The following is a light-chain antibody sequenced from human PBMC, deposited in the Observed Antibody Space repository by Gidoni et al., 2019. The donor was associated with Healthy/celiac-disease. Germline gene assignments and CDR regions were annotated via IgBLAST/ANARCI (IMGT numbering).Light chain of an antibody. V-gene: IGKV1-5*03. CDR2: KAS. CDR1: QSISSW. J-gene: IGKJ2*01. Sequence: DIPMTQSPSTLSASVGDRVTITCRASQSISSWLAWYQQKPGKAPKLLIYKASSLESGVPSSFSGSGSGTEFTLTISSLQPDDFATYYCQQYNSYRYTFGQGTKLEIK. CDR3: QQYNSYRYT.